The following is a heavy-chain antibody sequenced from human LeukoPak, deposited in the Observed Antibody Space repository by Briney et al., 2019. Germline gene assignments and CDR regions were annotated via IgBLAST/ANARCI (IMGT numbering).Heavy chain of an antibody. V-gene: IGHV3-23*01. J-gene: IGHJ4*02. CDR1: GVDFSSHD. D-gene: IGHD3-10*01. CDR2: INFNGGRT. CDR3: EKGGRGSWAGNTGD. Sequence: GGTLRLSCAASGVDFSSHDMNWVRQAPGKGLEWVSTINFNGGRTYYADSVKGRFSVSRDTLKTTLYLHTNSLRVEATAVYYCEKGGRGSWAGNTGDWGQGTLVSVSS.